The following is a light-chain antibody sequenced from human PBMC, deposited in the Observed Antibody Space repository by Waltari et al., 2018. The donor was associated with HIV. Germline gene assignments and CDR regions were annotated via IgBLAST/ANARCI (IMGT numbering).Light chain of an antibody. Sequence: QSVLTQPPSASGTPGQRXTISXSGSSSNIGSNYVYWYQQLPGTAPKLLIYGXXXXXSGVPDRFSGSXSXTSXSLAISGLRSEDEADYYCAAWDDSLSXLXVFGGGTKLTVL. CDR1: SSNIGSNY. J-gene: IGLJ2*01. V-gene: IGLV1-47*01. CDR2: GXX. CDR3: AAWDDSLSXLXV.